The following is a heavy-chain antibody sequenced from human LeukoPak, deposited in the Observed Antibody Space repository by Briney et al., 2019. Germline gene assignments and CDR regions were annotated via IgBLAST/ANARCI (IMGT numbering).Heavy chain of an antibody. D-gene: IGHD3-10*01. CDR1: GCTFSSYA. CDR2: ISYDGSNK. CDR3: ARGTAVLLWFGAQSGLDP. Sequence: GGSLRLSCAASGCTFSSYAMHWVRQAPGKGLEWVAVISYDGSNKYYADSVKGRFTISRDNSKNTLYLQMNSLRAEGTAVYYCARGTAVLLWFGAQSGLDPWGQGTLVTVSS. J-gene: IGHJ5*02. V-gene: IGHV3-30*04.